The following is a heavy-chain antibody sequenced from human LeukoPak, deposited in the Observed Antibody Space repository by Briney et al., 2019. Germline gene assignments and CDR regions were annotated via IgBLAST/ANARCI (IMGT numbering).Heavy chain of an antibody. CDR2: IPYDGSNK. CDR3: ARDRGFGELLSDYFYDYVMDV. D-gene: IGHD3-10*01. V-gene: IGHV3-30*04. J-gene: IGHJ6*02. CDR1: GFVFSSYV. Sequence: SGGYLRLSCAASGFVFSSYVMHWVRQAPGKGLEWVAVIPYDGSNKYYADSVKGRFTISRDNSKNTLYLQMNSLRAEDTAVYYCARDRGFGELLSDYFYDYVMDVWGQGTTVTVSS.